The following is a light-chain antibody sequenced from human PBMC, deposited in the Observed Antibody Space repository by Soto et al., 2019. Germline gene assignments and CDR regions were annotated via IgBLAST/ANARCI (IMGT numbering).Light chain of an antibody. J-gene: IGKJ4*01. CDR2: AAS. Sequence: DIPMTQSPSSLSASVGDTVTITCRASQGVADHLAWYQQKPGGVPELLISAASTLESGVPSRFSGSGSKKDFTLTISNVQPGDVATYYCQEYDSVRLTFGGGTKVEVK. CDR1: QGVADH. CDR3: QEYDSVRLT. V-gene: IGKV1-27*01.